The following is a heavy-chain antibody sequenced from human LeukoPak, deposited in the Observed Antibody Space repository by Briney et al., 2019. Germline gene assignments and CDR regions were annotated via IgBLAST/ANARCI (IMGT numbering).Heavy chain of an antibody. CDR1: GFTFGDYW. CDR2: IKGDGSER. Sequence: GGSLRLSCAASGFTFGDYWMSWVRQAPGKGLEWVANIKGDGSERFYVDSVKGRFTISRDNSKNTLYLQMNSLRAEDTAVYYCAKANSPYYYGMDVWGQGTTVTVSS. CDR3: AKANSPYYYGMDV. D-gene: IGHD2/OR15-2a*01. J-gene: IGHJ6*02. V-gene: IGHV3-7*01.